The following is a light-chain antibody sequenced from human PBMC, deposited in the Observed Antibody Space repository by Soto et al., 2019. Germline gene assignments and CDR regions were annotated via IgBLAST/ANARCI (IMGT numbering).Light chain of an antibody. CDR2: GAS. V-gene: IGKV3-15*01. J-gene: IGKJ3*01. Sequence: EIVLTQSPATLSSFPGDRVTLSCRASQYINTRLAWYQHRPGQAPRLLIYGASTRATGIPASFIGNGSGTEFTLTASSLQPEDFAVYYCQQYNNWPFTFGPRTKVDIK. CDR3: QQYNNWPFT. CDR1: QYINTR.